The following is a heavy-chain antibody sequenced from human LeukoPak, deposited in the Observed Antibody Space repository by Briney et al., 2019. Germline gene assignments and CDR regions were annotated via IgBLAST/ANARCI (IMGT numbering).Heavy chain of an antibody. CDR1: GYTFTSYY. CDR2: INPSGGST. V-gene: IGHV1-46*01. J-gene: IGHJ4*02. CDR3: ARVGGAGYILLVFDY. D-gene: IGHD5-24*01. Sequence: ASVKVSCKASGYTFTSYYMHWVRQAPGQGLEWMGIINPSGGSTSYAQKFQGRVTMTRDTSTSTVYMELSSLRPEDTAVYYCARVGGAGYILLVFDYWGQGTLVTVSS.